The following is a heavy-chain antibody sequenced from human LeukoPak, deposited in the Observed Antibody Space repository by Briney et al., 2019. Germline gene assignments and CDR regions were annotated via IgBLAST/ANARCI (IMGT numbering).Heavy chain of an antibody. D-gene: IGHD6-19*01. Sequence: SETLSLTCAVYGGSFSGYYWGWIRQPPEKGLEWTGSIYYSGSTLYNPSLKSRVTISVDTSKNQFSLNLRSVTAADTAVYYCARLSSQWLVDYWGQGTLVTVSS. CDR1: GGSFSGYY. CDR2: IYYSGST. V-gene: IGHV4-34*01. J-gene: IGHJ4*02. CDR3: ARLSSQWLVDY.